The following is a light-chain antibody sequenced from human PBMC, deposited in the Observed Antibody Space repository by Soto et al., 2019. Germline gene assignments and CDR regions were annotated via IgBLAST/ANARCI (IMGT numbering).Light chain of an antibody. V-gene: IGKV1-5*01. CDR3: QQYNSYPWT. Sequence: DIQMTQSPSTLSAFVGDRVTITCRASQSISSWLAWFQQKPGKAPKLLIYDASSLESGVPSRFSGSGSGTEFTLTISSLQPDDFATYYCQQYNSYPWTVGQGTKVEIK. J-gene: IGKJ1*01. CDR1: QSISSW. CDR2: DAS.